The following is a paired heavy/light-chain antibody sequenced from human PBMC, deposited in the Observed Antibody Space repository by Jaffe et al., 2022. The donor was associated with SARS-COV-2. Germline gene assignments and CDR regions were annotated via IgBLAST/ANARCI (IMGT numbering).Heavy chain of an antibody. J-gene: IGHJ4*02. CDR2: IKQSGNT. V-gene: IGHV4-34*02. Sequence: QVHLQQWGAGLLKPSETLSLTCGVYNGSFSGYGWSWIRQAPGKGLEWIGGIKQSGNTEYNPSLKSRLTMSVDTSKDLVSLRLTSVTAADTAVYYCAAMAPRRRLGELSWGGPLRNPRLYYFDSWGPGALVTVSS. CDR1: NGSFSGYG. D-gene: IGHD3-16*02. CDR3: AAMAPRRRLGELSWGGPLRNPRLYYFDS.
Light chain of an antibody. CDR1: QSVSIY. Sequence: EIVLTQSPATLSLSPGDRATLSCRASQSVSIYLAWYQQKPGQAPRLLIYDSSNRATGIPGRFSGSGSGTDFTLTISSLEPEDFAVYYCQQRSDRPPEFTFGQGTKLEIK. J-gene: IGKJ2*01. V-gene: IGKV3-11*01. CDR2: DSS. CDR3: QQRSDRPPEFT.